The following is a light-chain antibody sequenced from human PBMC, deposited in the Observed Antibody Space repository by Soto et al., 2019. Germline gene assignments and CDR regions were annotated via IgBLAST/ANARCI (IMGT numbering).Light chain of an antibody. Sequence: QAVVTQTPSASGTPGQRVTISCSGSSANLGSHPVDWYQQLPGTAPKLLIYTNDQRPSGVPDRFPGSKSGTSASLAISGLQSEDEADYYCSTWDDSLNGPVFGGGTKLTVL. J-gene: IGLJ3*02. V-gene: IGLV1-44*01. CDR2: TND. CDR1: SANLGSHP. CDR3: STWDDSLNGPV.